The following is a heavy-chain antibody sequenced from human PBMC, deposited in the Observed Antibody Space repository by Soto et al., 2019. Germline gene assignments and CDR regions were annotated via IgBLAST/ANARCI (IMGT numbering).Heavy chain of an antibody. V-gene: IGHV3-23*01. CDR3: AKDRYYASGGYDYDAFDI. CDR2: ISGSGGST. D-gene: IGHD3-22*01. CDR1: GFTFSSYA. Sequence: EVQLLESGGGLVQPGGSLRLSCAASGFTFSSYAMSWVRQAPGKGLEWVSAISGSGGSTYYADSVKGRFTISRDNSKNTLYVQMNSPGSEDTAVYYCAKDRYYASGGYDYDAFDIWGQGTMVTVSS. J-gene: IGHJ3*02.